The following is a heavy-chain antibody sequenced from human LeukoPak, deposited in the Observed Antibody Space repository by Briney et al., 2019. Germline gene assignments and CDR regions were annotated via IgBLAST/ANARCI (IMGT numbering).Heavy chain of an antibody. CDR3: ARMDVGRLFDY. V-gene: IGHV4-34*01. CDR2: INRSGST. J-gene: IGHJ4*02. D-gene: IGHD1-26*01. Sequence: PSETLSLTCAVYGGSFSGYYWTWIRQPPGKGLEWIGEINRSGSTNYNPSLKSRASISVETSKNQFSLKLSSVTAADTAVYYCARMDVGRLFDYWGQGTLVTVSS. CDR1: GGSFSGYY.